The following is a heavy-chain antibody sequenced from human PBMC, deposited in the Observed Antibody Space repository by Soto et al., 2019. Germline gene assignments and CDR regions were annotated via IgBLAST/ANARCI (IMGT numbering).Heavy chain of an antibody. CDR1: GGSISSGNYY. D-gene: IGHD5-18*01. CDR2: IYSTGSS. CDR3: SRGGIQLWLSAGDRLDP. Sequence: PSETLSLTCTVSGGSISSGNYYWSWIRQPPGNGLEWIGYIYSTGSSYYNPSLRSRVTMSVETSKNHFSLTLSSVTAADAAVYVRSRGGIQLWLSAGDRLDPWGQGTPVTVSS. J-gene: IGHJ5*02. V-gene: IGHV4-30-4*08.